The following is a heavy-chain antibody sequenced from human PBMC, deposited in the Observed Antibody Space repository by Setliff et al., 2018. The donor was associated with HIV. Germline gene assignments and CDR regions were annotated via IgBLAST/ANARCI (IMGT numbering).Heavy chain of an antibody. Sequence: SETLSLTCFVSGVSISGHFWGWIRQPPGKGLEWIGYIYTSGTTEHNPSLDSRVTISVDTSRDQFFLNLRSVTAADTALYFCARLIHTGLLYFDYWGLGMLVTVSS. J-gene: IGHJ4*02. V-gene: IGHV4-4*09. D-gene: IGHD2-8*02. CDR3: ARLIHTGLLYFDY. CDR2: IYTSGTT. CDR1: GVSISGHF.